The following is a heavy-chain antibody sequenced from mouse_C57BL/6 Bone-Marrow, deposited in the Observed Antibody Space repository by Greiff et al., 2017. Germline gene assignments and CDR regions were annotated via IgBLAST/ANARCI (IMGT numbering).Heavy chain of an antibody. CDR3: ARHPYYDYDLYYAMDY. Sequence: QVQLQQSGAELVKPGASVKLSCKASGYTFTEYTIHWVKQRSGQGLEWIGWFYPGSGRIKYNEKFKDKATLTADKSSSTVYMELSRVTSDDSAVYFCARHPYYDYDLYYAMDYWGQGTSVTVSS. CDR1: GYTFTEYT. V-gene: IGHV1-62-2*01. CDR2: FYPGSGRI. D-gene: IGHD2-4*01. J-gene: IGHJ4*01.